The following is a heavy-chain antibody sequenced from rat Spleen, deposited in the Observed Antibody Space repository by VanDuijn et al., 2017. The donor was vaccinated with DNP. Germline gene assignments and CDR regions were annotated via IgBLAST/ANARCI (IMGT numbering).Heavy chain of an antibody. Sequence: EVQLQESGPGLVEPSQSLSLTCSVTGYSITSSYTWNWIRKFPGNKLEWMGYINNAGSTNYNPSLKSRISITRDTSKNQFFLQVNSVTTEDTATYYCATRVGNYGYPFAYWGQGTLVTVSS. J-gene: IGHJ3*01. CDR3: ATRVGNYGYPFAY. CDR1: GYSITSSYT. D-gene: IGHD1-7*01. V-gene: IGHV3-3*01. CDR2: INNAGST.